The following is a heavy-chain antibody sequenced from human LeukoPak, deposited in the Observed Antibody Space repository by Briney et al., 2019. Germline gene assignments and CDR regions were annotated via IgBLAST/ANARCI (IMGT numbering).Heavy chain of an antibody. CDR3: AKGSQWELLNY. D-gene: IGHD1-26*01. J-gene: IGHJ4*02. V-gene: IGHV3-23*01. CDR1: GFTFSSYA. CDR2: ISGSGGST. Sequence: PPGGPLRLSCAASGFTFSSYALSWVRQAPGKGLEWVSAISGSGGSTYYADSVKGRFTISRDNSKNTLYLQMNSLRAEDTAVHYCAKGSQWELLNYWGQGTLVTVSS.